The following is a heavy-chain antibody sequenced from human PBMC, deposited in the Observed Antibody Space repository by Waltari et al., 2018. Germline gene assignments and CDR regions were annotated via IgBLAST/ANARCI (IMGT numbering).Heavy chain of an antibody. CDR3: ARGARKVAVDY. CDR2: NYYSGST. J-gene: IGHJ4*02. CDR1: GGPIRTYY. V-gene: IGHV4-59*01. Sequence: QVQLQESGPGLVKPSVTLYLTSTVSGGPIRTYYRSWVRQPPGTGLEWIGYNYYSGSTNYNPSLKSRVTISVDTSKNQFSLKLSSVTAADTAVYYCARGARKVAVDYWGQGTLVTVSS. D-gene: IGHD2-15*01.